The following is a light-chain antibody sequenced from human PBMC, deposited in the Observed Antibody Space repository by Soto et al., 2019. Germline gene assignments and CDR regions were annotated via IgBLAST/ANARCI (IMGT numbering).Light chain of an antibody. J-gene: IGLJ2*01. CDR1: SSDVGAYIY. V-gene: IGLV2-14*03. Sequence: QSALTQPPSASGSPGQSVTISCTGTSSDVGAYIYVSWYQQHPGTAPKLIIYDVRNRPSGVSNRFSGSKSGNTASLTVSGLQAEDEADYYCSSYTSSSTVVFGGGTKLTVL. CDR3: SSYTSSSTVV. CDR2: DVR.